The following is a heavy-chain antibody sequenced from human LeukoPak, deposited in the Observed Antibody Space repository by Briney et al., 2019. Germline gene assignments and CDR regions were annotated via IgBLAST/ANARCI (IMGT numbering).Heavy chain of an antibody. J-gene: IGHJ4*02. CDR1: GLTVSNTY. CDR2: IYYSGST. CDR3: ARHLGGSSWFDY. V-gene: IGHV4-59*02. Sequence: PGGSLRLSCAASGLTVSNTYMSWVRQPPGKGLEWIGYIYYSGSTNYNPSLKSRVTISVDTSKNQFSLKLSSVTAADTAVYYCARHLGGSSWFDYWGQGTLVTVSS. D-gene: IGHD6-13*01.